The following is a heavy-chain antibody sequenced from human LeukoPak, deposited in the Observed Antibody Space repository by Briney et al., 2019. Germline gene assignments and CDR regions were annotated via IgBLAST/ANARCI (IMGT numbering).Heavy chain of an antibody. CDR2: INSDGSST. CDR1: GFTFSSYW. Sequence: PGGSLRLSCAASGFTFSSYWMHWVRQAPGKGLVWVSRINSDGSSTSYADSVKGRFTISRDNAKNTLYLQMNSLRAEDTAVYYCAREYYDFWSGYYLDYWGQGTLVTVSS. J-gene: IGHJ4*02. D-gene: IGHD3-3*01. CDR3: AREYYDFWSGYYLDY. V-gene: IGHV3-74*01.